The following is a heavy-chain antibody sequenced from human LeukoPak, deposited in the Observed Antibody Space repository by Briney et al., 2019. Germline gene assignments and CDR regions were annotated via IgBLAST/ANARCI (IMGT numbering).Heavy chain of an antibody. D-gene: IGHD6-19*01. V-gene: IGHV4-39*01. J-gene: IGHJ4*02. Sequence: PSETLSLTCTVSGGSISSSSYYWGWIRQPPRKGLEWIGIIYYSGSTYYNPSPKSRVSISVDTSKNQLSLKLSSVTAADTAVYYCAAPSIGIAVAGSLFDYWGQGTLVTVSS. CDR3: AAPSIGIAVAGSLFDY. CDR1: GGSISSSSYY. CDR2: IYYSGST.